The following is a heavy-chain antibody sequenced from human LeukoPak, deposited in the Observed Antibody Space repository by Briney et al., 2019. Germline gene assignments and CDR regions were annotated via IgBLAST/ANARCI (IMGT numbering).Heavy chain of an antibody. CDR2: ISSSSSYI. CDR1: GFTFSSYS. V-gene: IGHV3-21*01. D-gene: IGHD4-17*01. CDR3: ARITVKEGYYMDV. J-gene: IGHJ6*03. Sequence: GGSLRLSCAASGFTFSSYSMNWVRQAPGKGLEWVSSISSSSSYIYYADSVKGRFTFSRDNAKNSLYLQMNSLRAEDTAVYYCARITVKEGYYMDVWGKGTTVTVS.